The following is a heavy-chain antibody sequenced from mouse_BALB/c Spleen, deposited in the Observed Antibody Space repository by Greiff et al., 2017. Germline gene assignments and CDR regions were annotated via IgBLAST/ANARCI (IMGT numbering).Heavy chain of an antibody. J-gene: IGHJ4*01. V-gene: IGHV1-5*01. D-gene: IGHD2-3*01. Sequence: VQLQQSGTVLARPGASVKMSCKASGYTFTSYWMHWVKQRPGQGLEWIGAIYPGNSDTSYNQKFKGKAKLTAVTSTSTAYMELSSLTNEDSAVYYCTRGVYDGYYEGAMDYWGQGTSVTVSS. CDR1: GYTFTSYW. CDR3: TRGVYDGYYEGAMDY. CDR2: IYPGNSDT.